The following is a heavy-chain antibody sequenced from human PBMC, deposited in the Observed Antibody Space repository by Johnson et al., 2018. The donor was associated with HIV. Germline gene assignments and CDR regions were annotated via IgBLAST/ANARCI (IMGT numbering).Heavy chain of an antibody. CDR2: IDPDGREK. Sequence: VQLVESGGGLVKPGGCLRLSCTSSEFTFTNAWMNWVRQAPGKGLEWVASIDPDGREKFHVDSVKGRFTISRDNAKNSLYLQMNSLRAEDTVVYYCARGLVVPAWGQGTMVTVSS. CDR3: ARGLVVPA. V-gene: IGHV3-7*02. J-gene: IGHJ3*01. D-gene: IGHD2-2*01. CDR1: EFTFTNAW.